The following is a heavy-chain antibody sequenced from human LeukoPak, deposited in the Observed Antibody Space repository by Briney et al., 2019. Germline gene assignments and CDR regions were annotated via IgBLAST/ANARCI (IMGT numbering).Heavy chain of an antibody. CDR2: IIPIFGTA. Sequence: GASVKVSCKASGGTFSSYAISWVRQAPGQGLEWMERIIPIFGTANYAQKFQGRVTITTDESTSTAYMELSSLRSEDTAVYYCAREPGYSSGWFDPWGQGTLVTVSS. V-gene: IGHV1-69*05. CDR3: AREPGYSSGWFDP. D-gene: IGHD6-19*01. J-gene: IGHJ5*02. CDR1: GGTFSSYA.